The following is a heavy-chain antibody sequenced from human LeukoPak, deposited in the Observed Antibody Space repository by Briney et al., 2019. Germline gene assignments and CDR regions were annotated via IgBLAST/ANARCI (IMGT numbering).Heavy chain of an antibody. J-gene: IGHJ5*02. CDR1: GYTFTSYY. Sequence: GASVKVSCKASGYTFTSYYMDWVRQAPGQGLEWMGIINPSGGSTSYAQKFQGRVTMTRDTSTSTVYMELSSLRSEDTAVYYCARQPSNTAMVPLFDPWGQGTLVTVSS. V-gene: IGHV1-46*01. CDR3: ARQPSNTAMVPLFDP. D-gene: IGHD5-18*01. CDR2: INPSGGST.